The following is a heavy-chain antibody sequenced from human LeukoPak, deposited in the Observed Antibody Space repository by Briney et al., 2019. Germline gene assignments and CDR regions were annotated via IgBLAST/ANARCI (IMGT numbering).Heavy chain of an antibody. V-gene: IGHV4-59*01. Sequence: SETLFLTCTVSGGSISSYYWSWIRQPPGKGLEWIGYIYYSGSTNYNPSLKSRVTISVDTSKNQFSLKLSSVTAADTAVYYCARAPRRDYGDYVIWGQGTLVTVSS. D-gene: IGHD4-17*01. CDR2: IYYSGST. CDR3: ARAPRRDYGDYVI. CDR1: GGSISSYY. J-gene: IGHJ4*02.